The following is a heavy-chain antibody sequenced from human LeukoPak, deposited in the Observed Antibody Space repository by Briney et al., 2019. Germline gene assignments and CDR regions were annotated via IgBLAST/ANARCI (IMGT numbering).Heavy chain of an antibody. CDR3: AKVCPGYSSSWCLGDDAFDI. V-gene: IGHV3-21*01. D-gene: IGHD6-13*01. CDR2: ISSSSSYI. Sequence: PGGSLRLSCAASGFTFSSYSMNWVRQAPGKGLEWVSSISSSSSYIYYADSVKGRFTISRDNAKNSLYLQMNSLRAEDTAVYYCAKVCPGYSSSWCLGDDAFDIWGQGTMVTVSS. J-gene: IGHJ3*02. CDR1: GFTFSSYS.